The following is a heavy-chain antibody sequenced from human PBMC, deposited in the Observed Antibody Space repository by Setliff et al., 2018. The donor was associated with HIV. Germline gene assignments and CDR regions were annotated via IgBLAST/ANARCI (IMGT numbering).Heavy chain of an antibody. Sequence: SVKVSCKASGGSFRNYAINWVRQAPGQGPEWMGGIIPLLGTPNYAHKFQGRVTITADKYSSTVYMELSSLRSEDSAVFYCARDRSGIAVAAPDAFDVWGQGTMVTVSS. CDR1: GGSFRNYA. J-gene: IGHJ3*01. CDR2: IIPLLGTP. D-gene: IGHD6-19*01. V-gene: IGHV1-69*06. CDR3: ARDRSGIAVAAPDAFDV.